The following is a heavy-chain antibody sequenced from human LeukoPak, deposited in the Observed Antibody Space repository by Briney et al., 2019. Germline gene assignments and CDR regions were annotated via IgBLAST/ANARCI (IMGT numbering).Heavy chain of an antibody. J-gene: IGHJ4*02. Sequence: GASVKVSCMASVDIFIGSFIHWVRQAPGQGLGWMGWINSNTGGTKFAQKFQGRVTMTRDTSINTAYMELSSLRSDDTAVYYCARADPVAYWGQGTQVTVSS. V-gene: IGHV1-2*02. CDR3: ARADPVAY. CDR2: INSNTGGT. CDR1: VDIFIGSF.